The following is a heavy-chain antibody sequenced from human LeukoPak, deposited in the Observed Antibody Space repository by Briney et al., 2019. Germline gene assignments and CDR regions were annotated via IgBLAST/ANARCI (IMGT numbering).Heavy chain of an antibody. CDR3: ARDKGSYYTTDDAFDI. CDR1: GYTFTSYG. CDR2: ISAYNGNT. Sequence: GASVKVSCKASGYTFTSYGISWVRQAPGQGLEWMGWISAYNGNTNYAQKLQGRVTMTTDTSTSTAYMELRSLRSDDTAVYYCARDKGSYYTTDDAFDIWGQGTMVTVSS. D-gene: IGHD1-26*01. J-gene: IGHJ3*02. V-gene: IGHV1-18*01.